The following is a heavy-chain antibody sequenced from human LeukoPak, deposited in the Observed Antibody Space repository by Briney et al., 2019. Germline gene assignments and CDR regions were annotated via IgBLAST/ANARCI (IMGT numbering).Heavy chain of an antibody. CDR1: GFTFSTYW. Sequence: PPGGSLRLSCAASGFTFSTYWMHWVRHAPGKGLVWVSHIKSDGSSTSYADSVKGRFTISRDNAKNPLYLQMNSLRADDTAVYYCARDRGYTQDYWGQGTLVTVSS. CDR2: IKSDGSST. J-gene: IGHJ4*02. V-gene: IGHV3-74*01. D-gene: IGHD5-12*01. CDR3: ARDRGYTQDY.